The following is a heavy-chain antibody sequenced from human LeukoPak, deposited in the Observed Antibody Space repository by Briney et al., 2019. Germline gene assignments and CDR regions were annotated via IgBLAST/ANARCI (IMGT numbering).Heavy chain of an antibody. D-gene: IGHD3-22*01. CDR2: TSAYNGNT. V-gene: IGHV1-18*01. J-gene: IGHJ4*02. CDR1: GYTFTSYG. Sequence: GASVKVSCKASGYTFTSYGISWVRQAPGQGLEWMGWTSAYNGNTNYAQKLQGRVTMTTDTSTSTAYIELRSLRSDDTAVYYCARELGGYYYDSSGYYSFDYWGQGTLVTVSS. CDR3: ARELGGYYYDSSGYYSFDY.